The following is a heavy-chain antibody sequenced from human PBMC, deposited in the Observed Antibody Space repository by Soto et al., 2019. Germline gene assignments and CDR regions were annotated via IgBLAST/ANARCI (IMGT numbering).Heavy chain of an antibody. J-gene: IGHJ6*03. D-gene: IGHD2-2*01. CDR3: ARNGRRYCSSTSCYGGDYYYYYMDV. V-gene: IGHV6-1*01. CDR1: GDSVSSNSAA. CDR2: TYYRSKWYN. Sequence: SPTLSLTCAISGDSVSSNSAAWNWIRQSPSRGLEWLGRTYYRSKWYNDYAVSVKSRITINPDTSKNQFSLQLNSVTPEDTAVYYCARNGRRYCSSTSCYGGDYYYYYMDVWGKGTTVTVSS.